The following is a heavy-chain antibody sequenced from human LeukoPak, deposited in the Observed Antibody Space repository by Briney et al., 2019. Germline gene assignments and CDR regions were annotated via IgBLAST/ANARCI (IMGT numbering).Heavy chain of an antibody. J-gene: IGHJ4*02. CDR3: ARVGSYYYFDY. CDR2: IDPNSGGT. V-gene: IGHV1-2*04. D-gene: IGHD3-22*01. CDR1: GYTFTVYY. Sequence: VASVTVSFTASGYTFTVYYMHWVRQAPGQGLEWTGWIDPNSGGTNYAQKFQGWVTMTRDTSISTAYMELSRLRSDDTAVYYCARVGSYYYFDYWGQGTLVTVSS.